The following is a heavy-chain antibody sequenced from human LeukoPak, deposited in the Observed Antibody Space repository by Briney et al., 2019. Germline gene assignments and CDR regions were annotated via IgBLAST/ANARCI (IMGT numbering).Heavy chain of an antibody. J-gene: IGHJ3*02. CDR3: ARDLLELPSTYAFDI. Sequence: GGSLRLSCAASGFTFSSYAMHWVRQAPGKGLEWVAVISYDGSNKYYADSVKGRFTISRDNSKNTLYLQMNSLRAEDTAVYYCARDLLELPSTYAFDIWGQGTMVTVSS. CDR2: ISYDGSNK. D-gene: IGHD1-7*01. V-gene: IGHV3-30*04. CDR1: GFTFSSYA.